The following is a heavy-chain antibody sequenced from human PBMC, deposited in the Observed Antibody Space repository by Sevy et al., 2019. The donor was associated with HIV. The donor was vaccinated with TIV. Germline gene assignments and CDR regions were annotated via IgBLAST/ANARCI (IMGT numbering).Heavy chain of an antibody. J-gene: IGHJ3*02. Sequence: GGSLRLSCAASGFTFSSYGMNWVRQAPGKGLEWVSSMSSTDSYIYEAYTVKGRFTIFRDNAKNSLYLQMNSLRAEDTAVYYCARDISGGSMMNAFDIWGQGTMVTVSS. D-gene: IGHD2-15*01. V-gene: IGHV3-21*01. CDR1: GFTFSSYG. CDR3: ARDISGGSMMNAFDI. CDR2: MSSTDSYI.